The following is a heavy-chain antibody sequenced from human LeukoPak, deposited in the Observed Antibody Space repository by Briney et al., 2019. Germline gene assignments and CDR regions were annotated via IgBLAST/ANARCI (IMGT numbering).Heavy chain of an antibody. J-gene: IGHJ3*02. CDR2: IYYSGST. CDR3: ARHRSAAAGYFDAFDI. CDR1: GGSISSSSYY. V-gene: IGHV4-39*01. D-gene: IGHD6-13*01. Sequence: SETLSLTCPVSGGSISSSSYYWGWIRQPPGKGLEWIGSIYYSGSTYYNPSLKSRVTISVDTSKNQFSLKLSSVTAADTAVYYCARHRSAAAGYFDAFDICGQGTMVTVSS.